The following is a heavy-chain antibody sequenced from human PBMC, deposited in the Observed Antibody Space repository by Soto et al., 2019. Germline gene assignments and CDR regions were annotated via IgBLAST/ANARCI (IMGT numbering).Heavy chain of an antibody. CDR1: GGTFSSYA. CDR2: IIPIFGTA. CDR3: AILGRDGYNCRAFDI. Sequence: SVKVSCKASGGTFSSYAISWVRQAPGQGLEWMGGIIPIFGTANYAQKFQGRVTITADESTSTAYMELSSLRSEDTAVYYCAILGRDGYNCRAFDIPRQRTIVIVSS. J-gene: IGHJ3*02. V-gene: IGHV1-69*13. D-gene: IGHD5-12*01.